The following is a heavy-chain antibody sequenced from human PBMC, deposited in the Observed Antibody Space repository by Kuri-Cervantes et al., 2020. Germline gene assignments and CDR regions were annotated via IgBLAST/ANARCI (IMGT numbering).Heavy chain of an antibody. D-gene: IGHD3-3*01. Sequence: ASVKVSCKASGYTFTSYDINWVRQATGQGLEWMGWMNPNSGNTGYAQKFQGRVTMTRNTSISTAYMELSSLRSEDTAVYYCARGRNIVGYDFWSGEYRVFDPWGQGTLVTVSS. J-gene: IGHJ5*02. V-gene: IGHV1-8*01. CDR3: ARGRNIVGYDFWSGEYRVFDP. CDR2: MNPNSGNT. CDR1: GYTFTSYD.